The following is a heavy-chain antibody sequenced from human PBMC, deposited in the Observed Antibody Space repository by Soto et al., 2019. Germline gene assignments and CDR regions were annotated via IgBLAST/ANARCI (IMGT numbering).Heavy chain of an antibody. Sequence: PSETLSLTCTVSGGSMSSGDYYWSWIRQPPGEGLEWIGYIYYSGSTYYNPSLKSRVTISVDTSKNQFSLKLSSVTAADTAVYYCARGVRDYSSSSNWFDPWGQGTLVTVSS. V-gene: IGHV4-30-4*01. D-gene: IGHD6-13*01. CDR2: IYYSGST. J-gene: IGHJ5*02. CDR3: ARGVRDYSSSSNWFDP. CDR1: GGSMSSGDYY.